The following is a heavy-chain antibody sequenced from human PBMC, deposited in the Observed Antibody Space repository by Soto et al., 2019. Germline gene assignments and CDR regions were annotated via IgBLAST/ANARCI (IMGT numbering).Heavy chain of an antibody. J-gene: IGHJ3*02. V-gene: IGHV2-5*01. CDR2: IYWNDYK. D-gene: IGHD6-6*01. Sequence: QITLKGSGPTLVKPTQTLTLTCTLSGISLSTSGVGLGWVRRTPGKALEWLALIYWNDYKHYNPSLKPRLTITKYTSKNQAVLTMTNMDPVDTATYYCARGLATLPVFAFDIWDQGTVVIVSS. CDR1: GISLSTSGVG. CDR3: ARGLATLPVFAFDI.